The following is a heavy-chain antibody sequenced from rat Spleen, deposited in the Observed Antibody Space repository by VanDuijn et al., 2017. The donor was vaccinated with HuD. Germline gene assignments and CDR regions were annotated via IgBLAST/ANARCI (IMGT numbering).Heavy chain of an antibody. CDR2: ITSGGSYT. CDR1: GFTFSDYN. V-gene: IGHV5-7*01. CDR3: ARRGNSVFWNFDF. Sequence: EVQLVESGGGLVQPGRSLKISCAASGFTFSDYNMAWVRQAPKKGLEWIATITSGGSYTYYPDSVKGRFTISRDNAKSTLYLQMDSLRSEDTATYYCARRGNSVFWNFDFWGPGTMVSVSS. J-gene: IGHJ1*01. D-gene: IGHD4-4*01.